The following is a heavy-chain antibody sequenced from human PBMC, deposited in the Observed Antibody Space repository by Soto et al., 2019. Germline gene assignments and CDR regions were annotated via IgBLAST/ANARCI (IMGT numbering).Heavy chain of an antibody. Sequence: QVQLVQSGAEVKKPGSSVKVSCKASGGTFSSYTISWVRQAPGQGLEWMGRIIPILGIANYAQKFQGRVTITADKSTRTAYMELSSLRSEDTAVYYCARGIAARPQYLNWFDPWGQGTLVTVSS. CDR1: GGTFSSYT. V-gene: IGHV1-69*02. CDR2: IIPILGIA. D-gene: IGHD6-6*01. J-gene: IGHJ5*02. CDR3: ARGIAARPQYLNWFDP.